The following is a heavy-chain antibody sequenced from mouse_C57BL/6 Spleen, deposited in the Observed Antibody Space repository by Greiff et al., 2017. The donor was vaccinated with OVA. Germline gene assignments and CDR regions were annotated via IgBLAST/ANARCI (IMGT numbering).Heavy chain of an antibody. D-gene: IGHD2-5*01. J-gene: IGHJ3*01. CDR3: ARWNSNYERGWFAY. CDR1: GFTFSDYG. V-gene: IGHV5-17*01. Sequence: EVKVVESGGGLVKPGGSLKLSCAASGFTFSDYGIHWVRQAPEKGLEWVAYISSGSSTIYYAATVKGRFTISRDNAKNPLFLQMTSLRSEDTAMYYCARWNSNYERGWFAYWGQGTLVTVSA. CDR2: ISSGSSTI.